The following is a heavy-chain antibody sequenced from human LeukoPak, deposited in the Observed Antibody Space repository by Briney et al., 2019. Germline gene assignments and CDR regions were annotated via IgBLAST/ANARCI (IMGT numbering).Heavy chain of an antibody. J-gene: IGHJ4*02. D-gene: IGHD2-15*01. CDR3: AKEICSGGSCYFDY. V-gene: IGHV3-9*01. Sequence: PGRSRRLSCAASGFTFDDYAMHWVRQAPGKGLEWVSGISWHSSSIGYADSVKGRLISSRDNAKNSLYLQMNSLRAEDTALYYCAKEICSGGSCYFDYWGQGTLVTVSS. CDR1: GFTFDDYA. CDR2: ISWHSSSI.